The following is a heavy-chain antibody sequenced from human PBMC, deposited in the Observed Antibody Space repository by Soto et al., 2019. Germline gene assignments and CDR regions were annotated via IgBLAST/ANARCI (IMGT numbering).Heavy chain of an antibody. Sequence: SQTLSLTCAISGDSVSSNSAAWNWIRQSPSRGLEWLGRTYYRSKWYNDYAVSVKSRITINPDTSKNQFSLQLNSVTPEDTAVYYCARGRRFIAMISDYYYGMDVWGQGTTVTVSS. D-gene: IGHD3-22*01. CDR1: GDSVSSNSAA. CDR2: TYYRSKWYN. V-gene: IGHV6-1*01. CDR3: ARGRRFIAMISDYYYGMDV. J-gene: IGHJ6*02.